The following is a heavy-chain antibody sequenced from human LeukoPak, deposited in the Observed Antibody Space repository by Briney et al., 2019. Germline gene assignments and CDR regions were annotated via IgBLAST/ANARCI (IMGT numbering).Heavy chain of an antibody. CDR1: GFTFSSYV. J-gene: IGHJ4*02. CDR2: ISGSDDST. CDR3: ARRSASRDC. V-gene: IGHV3-23*01. Sequence: GGSLRLSCAASGFTFSSYVMSWVRQAPGKGLQWVSTISGSDDSTYYADSVKGRFTISRDNSKNTLYLQMNSLRAEDTAVYYCARRSASRDCWGQGTLVTVSS.